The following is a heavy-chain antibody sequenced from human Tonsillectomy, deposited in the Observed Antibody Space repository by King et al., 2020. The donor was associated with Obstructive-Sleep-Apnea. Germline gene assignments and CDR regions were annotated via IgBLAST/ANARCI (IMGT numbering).Heavy chain of an antibody. CDR3: ARSCSGGSCYSLYGMDV. D-gene: IGHD2-15*01. CDR1: GFSLSTSGVG. J-gene: IGHJ6*02. V-gene: IGHV2-5*01. Sequence: TLKESGPTLVKPTQTLTLTCTCSGFSLSTSGVGVGWIRQPPGKALEWLALIYWNDDKRYSPSLKSMLTITKDTSKNQVVLTMTNMDPVDTATYYCARSCSGGSCYSLYGMDVWGQGTTVTVSS. CDR2: IYWNDDK.